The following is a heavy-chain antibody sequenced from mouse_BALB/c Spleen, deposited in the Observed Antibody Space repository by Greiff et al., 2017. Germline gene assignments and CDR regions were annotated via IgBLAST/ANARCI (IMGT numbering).Heavy chain of an antibody. J-gene: IGHJ2*01. V-gene: IGHV1S29*02. D-gene: IGHD2-4*01. CDR3: ARGYDYDVDY. CDR2: IYPYNGGT. Sequence: VHVKQSGPELVKPGASVKISCKASGYTFTDYNMHWVKQSHGKSLEWIGYIYPYNGGTGYNQKFKSKATLTVDNSSSTAYMELRSLTSEDSAVYYCARGYDYDVDYWGQGTTLTVSS. CDR1: GYTFTDYN.